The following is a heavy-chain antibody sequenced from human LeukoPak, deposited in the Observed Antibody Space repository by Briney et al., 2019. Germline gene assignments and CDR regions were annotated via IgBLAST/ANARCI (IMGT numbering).Heavy chain of an antibody. CDR3: ARASQDYYGSGSYYRGGDAFDI. J-gene: IGHJ3*02. V-gene: IGHV1-69*04. CDR2: IIPILGIA. D-gene: IGHD3-10*01. CDR1: GGTFLNYA. Sequence: SVKVSCKTSGGTFLNYAISWVRQAPGQGLEWMGRIIPILGIANYAQKFQARVTLTADKSTSTAYMGLSSLRSDDTAVYYCARASQDYYGSGSYYRGGDAFDIWGQGTMVTVSS.